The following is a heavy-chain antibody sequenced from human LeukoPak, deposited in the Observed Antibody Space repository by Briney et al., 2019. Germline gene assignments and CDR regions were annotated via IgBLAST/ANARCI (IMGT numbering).Heavy chain of an antibody. CDR2: LYSGGGA. V-gene: IGHV3-66*01. D-gene: IGHD2-8*01. CDR3: ARDWVQYDLPRYSDC. Sequence: GGSLRLSCAASGVTFSTYVMSWVRQAPGKGLEWVSGLYSGGGAYYADSVKGRFDISRDNSKNTLYLQMNSLRAEDTAVYYCARDWVQYDLPRYSDCWGQGALVTVSS. J-gene: IGHJ4*02. CDR1: GVTFSTYV.